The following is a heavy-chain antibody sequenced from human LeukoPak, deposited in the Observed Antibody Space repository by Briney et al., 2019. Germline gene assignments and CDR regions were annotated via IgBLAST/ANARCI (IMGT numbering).Heavy chain of an antibody. J-gene: IGHJ4*02. D-gene: IGHD3-10*01. CDR3: AVELWFGDDY. CDR1: GGSFSGYY. Sequence: SETLSLTCAVYGGSFSGYYWSWIRQPPGKGLEWNGEINHSGSTNHNPSLKSRVTISVDTSKNQFSLKLSSVTAADTAVYYCAVELWFGDDYWGQGTLVTVSS. CDR2: INHSGST. V-gene: IGHV4-34*01.